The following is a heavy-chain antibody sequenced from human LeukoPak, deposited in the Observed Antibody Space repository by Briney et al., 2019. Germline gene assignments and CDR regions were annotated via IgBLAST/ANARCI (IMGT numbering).Heavy chain of an antibody. J-gene: IGHJ4*02. Sequence: SETLSLTCTVSGGSISSSSYYWGWIRQPPGKGLEWIGSIYYSGSTYYNPSLKSRVTISVDTSKNQFSLKLSSVTAADTAVYYCARWVVDSSGWYGDYWGQGTLVTVSS. D-gene: IGHD6-13*01. V-gene: IGHV4-39*07. CDR2: IYYSGST. CDR1: GGSISSSSYY. CDR3: ARWVVDSSGWYGDY.